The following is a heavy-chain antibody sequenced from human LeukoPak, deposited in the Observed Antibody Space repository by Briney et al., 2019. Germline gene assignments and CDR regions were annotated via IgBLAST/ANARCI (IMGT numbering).Heavy chain of an antibody. Sequence: SETLSLTCTVSGGSISSGGYYWSWIRQHPGKGLEWIGYIYYSGSTYYNPSLKSRVTISVDTSKNQFSLKLSSVTAADTAVYYCASWDVDTAIVDYWGQGTLVTVSS. J-gene: IGHJ4*02. V-gene: IGHV4-31*03. CDR3: ASWDVDTAIVDY. CDR2: IYYSGST. CDR1: GGSISSGGYY. D-gene: IGHD5-18*01.